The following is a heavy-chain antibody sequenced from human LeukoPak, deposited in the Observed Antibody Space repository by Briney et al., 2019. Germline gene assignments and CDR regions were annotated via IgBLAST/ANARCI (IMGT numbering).Heavy chain of an antibody. CDR2: INPNSGGT. V-gene: IGHV1-2*04. CDR3: AREWLVGMYYFDY. CDR1: GYTFTGYY. Sequence: ASVKVSCKASGYTFTGYYMHWVRQAPGQGLEWMGWINPNSGGTNYAQKFQGWVTMTRDTSISTAYMELSRLRSDDTAVYYCAREWLVGMYYFDYWGQGTLVTSPQ. D-gene: IGHD6-19*01. J-gene: IGHJ4*02.